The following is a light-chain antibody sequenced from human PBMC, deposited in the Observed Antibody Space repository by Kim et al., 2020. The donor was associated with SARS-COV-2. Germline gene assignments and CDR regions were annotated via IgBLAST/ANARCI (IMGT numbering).Light chain of an antibody. Sequence: GDRVTFTCRAGQTISTSLAWYQQKPGKAPNLLIIDASTLESGVPSRFSGSGSETDFTLTITGLQPDDFATYYCQQYRAYPYTFGQGTKLEI. CDR3: QQYRAYPYT. V-gene: IGKV1-5*01. J-gene: IGKJ2*01. CDR2: DAS. CDR1: QTISTS.